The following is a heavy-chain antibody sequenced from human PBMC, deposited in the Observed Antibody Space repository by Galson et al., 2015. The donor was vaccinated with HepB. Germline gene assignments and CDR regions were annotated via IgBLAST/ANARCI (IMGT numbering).Heavy chain of an antibody. V-gene: IGHV5-51*03. Sequence: KPGESLKISCKVSGYSFSNYWIAWVRQMPGKGMEWMGIINPGDSETRYSPPFQGQVTISADKYISTAYLQWSSLKASETAIYYCARAVSQQLVDLGGWFDPWGQGTLVTVSS. CDR3: ARAVSQQLVDLGGWFDP. CDR1: GYSFSNYW. CDR2: INPGDSET. D-gene: IGHD6-13*01. J-gene: IGHJ5*02.